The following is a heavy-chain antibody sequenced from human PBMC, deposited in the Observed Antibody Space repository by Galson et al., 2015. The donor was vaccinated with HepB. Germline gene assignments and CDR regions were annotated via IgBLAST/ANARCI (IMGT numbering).Heavy chain of an antibody. V-gene: IGHV1-3*01. CDR2: INAGNGNT. J-gene: IGHJ4*02. CDR3: ARDRYSGYDGDYYFDY. D-gene: IGHD5-12*01. Sequence: KVSCKASGYTFTSYAMHWVRQAPGQRLEWMGWINAGNGNTKYSQKFQGRVTITRDTSASTAYMELSSLRSEDTAVYYCARDRYSGYDGDYYFDYWGQGTLVTVSS. CDR1: GYTFTSYA.